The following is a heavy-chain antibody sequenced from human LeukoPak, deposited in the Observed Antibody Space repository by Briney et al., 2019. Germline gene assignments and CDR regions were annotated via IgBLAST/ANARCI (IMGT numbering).Heavy chain of an antibody. Sequence: PSETLSLTCNVFDGSVSSGSYYWSWIRQPPGKGLEWIGYIYYSGSTNYNPSLKSRVTISVDTSKNQFSLNLSSVTAADTAVYYCANSANYGGNSGYFDYWGQGTLVTVSS. J-gene: IGHJ4*02. V-gene: IGHV4-61*01. CDR1: DGSVSSGSYY. CDR3: ANSANYGGNSGYFDY. D-gene: IGHD4-23*01. CDR2: IYYSGST.